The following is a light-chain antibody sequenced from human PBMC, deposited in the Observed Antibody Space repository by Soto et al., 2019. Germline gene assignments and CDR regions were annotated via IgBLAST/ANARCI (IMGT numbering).Light chain of an antibody. V-gene: IGKV3-20*01. Sequence: EIVLTQSPGTLSLSPGERATLSCRASQSVSSSYLAWYQRRPGQAPRLLIYGSSIRATGIPDRFSGSGSGTDFTLTISRLEPEDFAMYYCQQYDSSFPITFGQGTRLEIK. CDR3: QQYDSSFPIT. J-gene: IGKJ5*01. CDR1: QSVSSSY. CDR2: GSS.